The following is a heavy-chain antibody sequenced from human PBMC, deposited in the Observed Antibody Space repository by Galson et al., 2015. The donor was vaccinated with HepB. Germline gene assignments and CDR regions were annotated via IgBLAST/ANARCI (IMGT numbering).Heavy chain of an antibody. Sequence: SLRLSCAASGLTVSSNYMSWVRQAPGKGLEWVSVIYSGGSTYYADSVKGRFTISRDNSKNTLYLQMNSLRAEDTAVYYCARDRRWYSHDYGDYTEGHSYGMDVWGQGTTVTVSS. CDR3: ARDRRWYSHDYGDYTEGHSYGMDV. J-gene: IGHJ6*02. D-gene: IGHD4-17*01. CDR1: GLTVSSNY. CDR2: IYSGGST. V-gene: IGHV3-53*01.